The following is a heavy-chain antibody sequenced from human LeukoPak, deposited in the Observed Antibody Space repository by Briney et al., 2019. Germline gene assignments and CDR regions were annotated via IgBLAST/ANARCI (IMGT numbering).Heavy chain of an antibody. D-gene: IGHD6-19*01. V-gene: IGHV3-30*18. J-gene: IGHJ4*02. CDR1: GFTLSSYG. Sequence: GGSLRLSCAASGFTLSSYGMHWVRQAPGKGLEWGAVMSYDGSNKYYADSVKGRFTISRDNSKNTLYLQMNSLRAEDTAVYYCAKGGYSSGWSLFDYRGQGTLVTVSS. CDR3: AKGGYSSGWSLFDY. CDR2: MSYDGSNK.